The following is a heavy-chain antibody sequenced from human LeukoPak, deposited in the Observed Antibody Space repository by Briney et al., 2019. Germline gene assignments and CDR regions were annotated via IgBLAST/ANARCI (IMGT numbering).Heavy chain of an antibody. D-gene: IGHD6-13*01. CDR2: ISYDGSNK. J-gene: IGHJ6*02. CDR1: GFTFSSYA. V-gene: IGHV3-30-3*01. Sequence: GGSLRLSCAASGFTFSSYAMHWVRQAPGEGLEWVAVISYDGSNKYYADSVKGRFTISRDNSKNTLYLQMNSLRAEDTAVYYCARVSQAGIGNYYGMDVWGQGTTVTVSS. CDR3: ARVSQAGIGNYYGMDV.